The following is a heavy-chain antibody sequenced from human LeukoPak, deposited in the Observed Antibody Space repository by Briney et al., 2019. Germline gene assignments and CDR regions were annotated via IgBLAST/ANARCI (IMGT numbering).Heavy chain of an antibody. CDR1: GGAISSSRHS. J-gene: IGHJ4*02. Sequence: SETLSLTCTVSGGAISSSRHSWTWIRQPPGKGLEWIGIIYYNGSTYYNPSLKSRVTISVDTSKNQFSLKLGSVTAADIALYYFATGKVFPHYPFWRGTIDYWGPGTLVNVS. D-gene: IGHD3-3*01. CDR3: ATGKVFPHYPFWRGTIDY. V-gene: IGHV4-39*07. CDR2: IYYNGST.